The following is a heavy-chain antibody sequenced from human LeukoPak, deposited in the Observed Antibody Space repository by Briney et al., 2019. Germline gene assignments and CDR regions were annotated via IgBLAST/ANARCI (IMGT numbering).Heavy chain of an antibody. CDR3: VTGGSPSAYWYYMDT. Sequence: SETLSLTRTVSGGSISSYYGSGIRQPPGKGLEWIGYIYYIGSTNYNPSLESRVTISVDTSKNQFSLKLRSVTAADTAVYYCVTGGSPSAYWYYMDTTGKGNTVTVSS. CDR1: GGSISSYY. D-gene: IGHD2-8*02. J-gene: IGHJ6*03. CDR2: IYYIGST. V-gene: IGHV4-59*01.